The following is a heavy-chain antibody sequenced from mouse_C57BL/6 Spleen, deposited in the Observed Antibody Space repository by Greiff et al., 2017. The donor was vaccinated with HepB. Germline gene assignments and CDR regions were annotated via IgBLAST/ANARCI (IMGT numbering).Heavy chain of an antibody. V-gene: IGHV5-17*01. CDR1: GFTFSDYG. D-gene: IGHD4-1*01. CDR3: ARQGLLTGYGYFDV. CDR2: ISSGSSTI. J-gene: IGHJ1*03. Sequence: EVQRVESGGGLVKPGGSLKLSCAASGFTFSDYGMHWVRQAPEKGLEWVAYISSGSSTIYYADTVKGRFTISRDNAKNTLFLQMTSLRSEDTAMYYCARQGLLTGYGYFDVWGTGTTVTVSS.